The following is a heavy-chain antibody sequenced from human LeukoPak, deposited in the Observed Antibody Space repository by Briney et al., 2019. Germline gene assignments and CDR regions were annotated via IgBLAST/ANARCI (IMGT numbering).Heavy chain of an antibody. D-gene: IGHD4-11*01. CDR1: GGTISSYY. J-gene: IGHJ4*02. CDR2: LYYSGST. Sequence: SETLSLTCSVSGGTISSYYWRWIRQPPGKGLEWIGDLYYSGSTNYNPSPKRRVIISVDTYKNKFFLKQSPVTAADTAVYYCSGQWRTTYDYWGQGALGTVSS. V-gene: IGHV4-59*01. CDR3: SGQWRTTYDY.